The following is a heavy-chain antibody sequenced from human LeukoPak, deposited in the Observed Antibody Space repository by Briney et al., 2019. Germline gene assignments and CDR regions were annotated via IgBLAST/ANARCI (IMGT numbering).Heavy chain of an antibody. V-gene: IGHV4-39*01. CDR3: ARHRGYAYGLNWFDP. CDR2: MSSSGRT. CDR1: GDSISCCSFY. Sequence: SSTLPLTCTVSGDSISCCSFYWRWIRQPPVKGLEFIGSMSSSGRTYSNPSLTGRISISVDTSKNQFSLNLTSVTVADTAVYYCARHRGYAYGLNWFDPWGQGTLVTVSS. J-gene: IGHJ5*02. D-gene: IGHD5-18*01.